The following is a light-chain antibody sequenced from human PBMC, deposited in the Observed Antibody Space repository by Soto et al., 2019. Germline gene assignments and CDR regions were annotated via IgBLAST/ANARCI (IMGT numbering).Light chain of an antibody. CDR3: CSYAGGSNV. J-gene: IGLJ1*01. CDR1: SSDIGSYKF. V-gene: IGLV2-23*03. CDR2: EGS. Sequence: QSALTQPASVSESPGQSITISCTGTSSDIGSYKFVSWYQQHPDKAPKLLIYEGSKRPSGVSNRFSGSKSGNTASLTISGLQAEDEADYFCCSYAGGSNVFGTGTKLTVL.